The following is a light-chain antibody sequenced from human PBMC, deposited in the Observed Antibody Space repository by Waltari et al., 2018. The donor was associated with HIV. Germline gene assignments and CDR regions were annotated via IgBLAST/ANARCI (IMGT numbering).Light chain of an antibody. CDR3: SSHTSSNTLV. J-gene: IGLJ2*01. CDR2: EVS. Sequence: QSALTQPASVSGSPGQSITISCSGTSSDVGFYNYVSWYQQHPGKVPKRIIYEVSNRPSGVSDRFSGSKSGNMASLTISGLQAEDEADYYCSSHTSSNTLVFGGGTKLTVL. V-gene: IGLV2-14*01. CDR1: SSDVGFYNY.